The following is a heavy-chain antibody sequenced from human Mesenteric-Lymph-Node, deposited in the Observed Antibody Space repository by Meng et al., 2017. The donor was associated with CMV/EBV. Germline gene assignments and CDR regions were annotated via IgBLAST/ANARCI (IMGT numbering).Heavy chain of an antibody. Sequence: LSLTCSVYGGSFSGYYRSWIRHSPGKGLEWVAVIWYDGSNKYYADSVKGRFTISRDNSKNTLYLQMNSLRAEDTAVYYCAKVLGSYDFWSGHYGMDVWGQGTTVTVSS. CDR2: IWYDGSNK. J-gene: IGHJ6*02. CDR1: GGSFSGYY. D-gene: IGHD3-3*01. CDR3: AKVLGSYDFWSGHYGMDV. V-gene: IGHV3-33*06.